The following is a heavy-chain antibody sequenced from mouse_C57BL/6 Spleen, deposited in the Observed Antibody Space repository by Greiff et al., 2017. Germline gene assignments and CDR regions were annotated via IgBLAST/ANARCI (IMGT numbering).Heavy chain of an antibody. CDR3: ARERDYYGSSYVDFDY. Sequence: QVHVKQSGAELVKPGASVKISCKASGYAFSSYWMNWVKQRPGKGLEWIGQIYPGDGDTNYNGKFKGKATLTADKSSSTAYMQLSSLTSEDSAVYFCARERDYYGSSYVDFDYWGQGTTRTVSS. J-gene: IGHJ2*01. CDR1: GYAFSSYW. D-gene: IGHD1-1*01. V-gene: IGHV1-80*01. CDR2: IYPGDGDT.